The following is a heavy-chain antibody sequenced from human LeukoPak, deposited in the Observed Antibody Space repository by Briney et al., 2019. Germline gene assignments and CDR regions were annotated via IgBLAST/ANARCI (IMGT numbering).Heavy chain of an antibody. D-gene: IGHD5-24*01. Sequence: KPSETLSLSCGVYGASFSGYYWSWIRQPPGKGLEWIGEINPRVSTNYNPSLKSRVTLSADTSKNQFSLTLNSVTAADTPVYYCARRRLGYYFDYWGQGTLVTVSS. CDR1: GASFSGYY. CDR3: ARRRLGYYFDY. J-gene: IGHJ4*02. CDR2: INPRVST. V-gene: IGHV4-34*01.